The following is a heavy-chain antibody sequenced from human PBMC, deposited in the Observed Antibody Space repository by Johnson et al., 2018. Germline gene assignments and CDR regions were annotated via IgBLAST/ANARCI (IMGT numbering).Heavy chain of an antibody. J-gene: IGHJ3*02. CDR3: ARESDGGGTFDI. CDR2: IIPIFDIA. Sequence: VQLLESGAEVKKPGSSVKVSCKASGGTFNTNTFSWVRQAPGQGLDWLGRIIPIFDIANNAQKFQGRVTFTADKLTTTVYLELSNLRSEDTAVYFCARESDGGGTFDIGGQGTMVTVSS. V-gene: IGHV1-69*09. CDR1: GGTFNTNT. D-gene: IGHD2-15*01.